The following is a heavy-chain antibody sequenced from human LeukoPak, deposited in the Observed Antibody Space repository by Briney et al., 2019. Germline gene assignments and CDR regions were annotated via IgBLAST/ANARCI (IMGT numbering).Heavy chain of an antibody. CDR2: IKTDGSAK. D-gene: IGHD3-22*01. Sequence: GGQSVSSASRGFSLIDSLVWVGRQARQGVPWCVANIKTDGSAKYYPDSVKGRFTVSRDNAKNSLYLQMNNMRVEDTAIYYCTKDLNHDSSGWGQGTLVTVSS. J-gene: IGHJ4*02. CDR3: TKDLNHDSSG. V-gene: IGHV3-7*01. CDR1: GFSLIDSL.